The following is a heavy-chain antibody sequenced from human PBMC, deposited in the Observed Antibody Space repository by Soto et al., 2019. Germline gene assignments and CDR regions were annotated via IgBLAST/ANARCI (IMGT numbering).Heavy chain of an antibody. CDR2: ISYSGRT. CDR1: GDPISSYY. D-gene: IGHD2-15*01. V-gene: IGHV4-59*01. Sequence: SETLSLTCTVSGDPISSYYWSWIRQPPGKGLEWIGHISYSGRTSYNSSLKSRVTISVDTSKSQLSLKLSSVTAADTAVYYCAKVRDCSGGTCYSWWFDPRGQGTLVTVSS. J-gene: IGHJ5*02. CDR3: AKVRDCSGGTCYSWWFDP.